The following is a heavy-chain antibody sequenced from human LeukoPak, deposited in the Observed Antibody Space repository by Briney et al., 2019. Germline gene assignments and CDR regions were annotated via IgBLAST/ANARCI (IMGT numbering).Heavy chain of an antibody. CDR3: ARVSSRPYGSGTHGTMDV. CDR2: ISSSSSYI. J-gene: IGHJ6*03. V-gene: IGHV3-21*04. Sequence: PGGSLRLSCAASGFTFSSYSMNWVRQAPGKGLEWVSSISSSSSYIYYADSVKGRFTISRDNAKNSLYLQMNSLRAEDTAVYYCARVSSRPYGSGTHGTMDVWGKGTTVTISS. CDR1: GFTFSSYS. D-gene: IGHD3-10*01.